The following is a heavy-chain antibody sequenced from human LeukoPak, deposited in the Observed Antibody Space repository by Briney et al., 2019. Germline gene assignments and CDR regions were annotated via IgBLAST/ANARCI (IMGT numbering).Heavy chain of an antibody. CDR3: TIGSMVRGVIITNNWFDP. J-gene: IGHJ5*02. Sequence: PGGSLRLSCTASGFTFGDYAMSWFRQAPGKGLEWVGFIRSKAYGCTTEYAASVKGRFTISRDDSKSIAYLQMNSLKTEDTAVYYCTIGSMVRGVIITNNWFDPWGQGTLVTVSS. D-gene: IGHD3-10*01. V-gene: IGHV3-49*03. CDR2: IRSKAYGCTT. CDR1: GFTFGDYA.